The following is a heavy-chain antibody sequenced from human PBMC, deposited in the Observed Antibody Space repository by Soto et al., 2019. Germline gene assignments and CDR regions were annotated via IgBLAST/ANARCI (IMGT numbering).Heavy chain of an antibody. Sequence: XSVKVSCKASGYTFTSYGISWVRQAPGQGLEWMGWISAYNGNTNYAQKLQGRVTMTTDTSTSTAYMELRSLSSDDTDVYYCARVSKVERITMIVVVPPGAFDICCQGTMVTVSS. J-gene: IGHJ3*02. V-gene: IGHV1-18*01. CDR3: ARVSKVERITMIVVVPPGAFDI. CDR1: GYTFTSYG. D-gene: IGHD3-22*01. CDR2: ISAYNGNT.